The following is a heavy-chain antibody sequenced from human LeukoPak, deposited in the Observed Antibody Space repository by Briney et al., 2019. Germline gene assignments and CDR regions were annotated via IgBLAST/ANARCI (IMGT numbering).Heavy chain of an antibody. Sequence: GGSLRLSCAASGFTFSSYAMGWVRQAPGKGLEWVSAISGSGGSTYYADSVKGRFTISRDNAKNSLYLQMNSLRAEDTAVYYCARGRGSSGPDYWGQGTLVTVSS. CDR3: ARGRGSSGPDY. CDR1: GFTFSSYA. V-gene: IGHV3-23*01. CDR2: ISGSGGST. J-gene: IGHJ4*02. D-gene: IGHD3-22*01.